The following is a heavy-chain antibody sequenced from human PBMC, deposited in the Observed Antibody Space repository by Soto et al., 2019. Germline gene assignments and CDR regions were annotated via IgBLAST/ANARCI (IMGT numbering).Heavy chain of an antibody. D-gene: IGHD5-12*01. J-gene: IGHJ4*02. CDR3: AAEGGLPRYY. CDR1: GGSISSGGYS. Sequence: SETLSLTCAVSGGSISSGGYSWSWIRQPPGKGLEWIGYIYHSGSTYYNPSLKSRVTISVDRSKNQFSLKLNSVTAADTAVYYCAAEGGLPRYYWGQGTLVTVSS. V-gene: IGHV4-30-2*01. CDR2: IYHSGST.